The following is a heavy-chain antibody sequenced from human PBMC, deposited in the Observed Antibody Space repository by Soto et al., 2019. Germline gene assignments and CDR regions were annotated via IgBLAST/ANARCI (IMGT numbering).Heavy chain of an antibody. D-gene: IGHD2-15*01. CDR1: GFTFSSYA. CDR3: AQQRGYCSDGSCYFVQ. V-gene: IGHV3-23*01. Sequence: EVQLLESGGDLVQPGGSLRLSCAASGFTFSSYAMSWLRQAPGKGLEWVSAIGDSGRNTYYADSVKGQFTISRDNSKNIQYLQMNSLRAEDTAVYYCAQQRGYCSDGSCYFVQWGQGTLVTVSP. CDR2: IGDSGRNT. J-gene: IGHJ4*02.